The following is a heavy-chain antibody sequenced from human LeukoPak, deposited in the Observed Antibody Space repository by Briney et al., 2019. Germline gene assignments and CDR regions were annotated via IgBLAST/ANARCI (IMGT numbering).Heavy chain of an antibody. CDR2: INEDGTTT. J-gene: IGHJ4*02. V-gene: IGHV3-74*01. CDR3: VRDLTGAKDY. Sequence: GGSLRLSCAASGSTFSSYWMFWVRQAPGEGLVWVSRINEDGTTTAYADSVKGRFTISRDNAKNTLYLQMTSLRTEDTALYYCVRDLTGAKDYFGQGTLVTVSS. D-gene: IGHD1-7*01. CDR1: GSTFSSYW.